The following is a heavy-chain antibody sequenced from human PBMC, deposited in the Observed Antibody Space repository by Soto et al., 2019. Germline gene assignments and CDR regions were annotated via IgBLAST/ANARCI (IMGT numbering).Heavy chain of an antibody. Sequence: ASVKVSCKASGYTFTSYGISWVRQAPGQGLEWMGWISAYNGNTNYAQKLQGRVTMTTDTSTSTAYMELRSLRSDDTAVYYCARDRSLYWDIVVVVAATHSPYWGQGTLVTVSS. V-gene: IGHV1-18*01. CDR2: ISAYNGNT. J-gene: IGHJ4*02. D-gene: IGHD2-15*01. CDR1: GYTFTSYG. CDR3: ARDRSLYWDIVVVVAATHSPY.